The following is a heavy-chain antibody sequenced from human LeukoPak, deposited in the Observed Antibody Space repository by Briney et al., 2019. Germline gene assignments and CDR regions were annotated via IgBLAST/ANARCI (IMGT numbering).Heavy chain of an antibody. CDR2: VYYSGST. D-gene: IGHD5-18*01. Sequence: SETLSLTCTVSGGSISSNNYYWGWIRQPPGQGLEWIGSVYYSGSTYYNPSLKSRVTISADTSKNQFSLKLSSVTAADTAVYYCARHKKSIVDTDMGPWGQGTLVTVSS. CDR3: ARHKKSIVDTDMGP. CDR1: GGSISSNNYY. V-gene: IGHV4-39*01. J-gene: IGHJ5*02.